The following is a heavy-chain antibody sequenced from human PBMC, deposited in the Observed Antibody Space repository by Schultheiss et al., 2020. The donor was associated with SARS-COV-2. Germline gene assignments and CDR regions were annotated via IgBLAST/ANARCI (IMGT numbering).Heavy chain of an antibody. V-gene: IGHV4-39*01. CDR2: IYYSGST. Sequence: SQTLSLTCTVSGGSISSSSYYWGWIRHPPGKGLEWIGSIYYSGSTYYNPSLKSRVTISVDTSKNQFSLKLSSVTAADTAVYYCARTRYDFWSGYSPFDYWGQGTLVTVSS. CDR3: ARTRYDFWSGYSPFDY. J-gene: IGHJ4*02. D-gene: IGHD3-3*01. CDR1: GGSISSSSYY.